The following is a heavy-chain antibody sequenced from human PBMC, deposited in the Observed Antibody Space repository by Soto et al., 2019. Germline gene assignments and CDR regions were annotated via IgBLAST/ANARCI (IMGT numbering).Heavy chain of an antibody. D-gene: IGHD5-18*01. J-gene: IGHJ4*01. CDR3: ALSREGGYGALFDF. V-gene: IGHV2-5*01. Sequence: SGPTLVNPTQTLTLTCTFSGFSLSTSGVGVGWIRQPPGKALEWLALIYWNDDKRYSPSLKSRLTITKDTSKNQVVLTMTNMDPVDTATYYFALSREGGYGALFDFSGQGTLVTVSS. CDR2: IYWNDDK. CDR1: GFSLSTSGVG.